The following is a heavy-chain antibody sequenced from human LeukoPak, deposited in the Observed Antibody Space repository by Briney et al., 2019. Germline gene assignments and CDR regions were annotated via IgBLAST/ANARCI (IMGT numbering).Heavy chain of an antibody. CDR3: AKGPTYGSLPYYFDY. J-gene: IGHJ4*02. CDR2: ISSNGGST. V-gene: IGHV3-64D*09. Sequence: GGSLRLSCSASGFTFSYYAMHWVRQAAGKGLEFVSGISSNGGSTYYADSLKGRFTVSRDNSNNTLYLQMSSLRAEDTAIYYCAKGPTYGSLPYYFDYWGLGTLVTVSS. CDR1: GFTFSYYA. D-gene: IGHD2-15*01.